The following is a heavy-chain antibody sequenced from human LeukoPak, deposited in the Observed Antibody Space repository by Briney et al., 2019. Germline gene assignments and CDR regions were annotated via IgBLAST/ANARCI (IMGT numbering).Heavy chain of an antibody. V-gene: IGHV3-30-3*01. Sequence: GGSLRLSCAASGFTFSSYAMHWVRQAPGKGLEWVAVISYDGSNKYYADSVKGRFTISRDNSKNTLYLQMNSLRPEDTAVYYCARGPSRLAGDYFVSWGQGTLVTVSS. CDR2: ISYDGSNK. CDR1: GFTFSSYA. D-gene: IGHD3-16*01. J-gene: IGHJ4*02. CDR3: ARGPSRLAGDYFVS.